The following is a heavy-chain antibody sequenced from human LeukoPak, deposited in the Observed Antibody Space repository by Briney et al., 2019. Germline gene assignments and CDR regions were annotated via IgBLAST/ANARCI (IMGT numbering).Heavy chain of an antibody. Sequence: PGGSLRLSCAPSVFTVSSSYMSWVRQAPGKGLEGVSIIYSGGSTYYADSVKGRFTMSRDNSKNTLYLQMNSLRAEDTAVYYCARDSTVRWSYWGQGTMVTVS. J-gene: IGHJ4*02. CDR3: ARDSTVRWSY. D-gene: IGHD3-3*01. CDR1: VFTVSSSY. CDR2: IYSGGST. V-gene: IGHV3-53*01.